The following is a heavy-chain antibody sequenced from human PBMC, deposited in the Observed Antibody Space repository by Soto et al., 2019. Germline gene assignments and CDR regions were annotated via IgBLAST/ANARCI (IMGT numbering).Heavy chain of an antibody. V-gene: IGHV3-23*01. Sequence: GGSLRLSCAASGFTFSSYAMSWVRQAPGKGLEWVSAISGSGGSTYYADSVKGRFTISRDNSKNTLYLQMNSLRAEDTAVYYCARINVDTAMGNYYYYYYGMDVWGQGTTVTVSS. CDR3: ARINVDTAMGNYYYYYYGMDV. CDR2: ISGSGGST. J-gene: IGHJ6*02. D-gene: IGHD5-18*01. CDR1: GFTFSSYA.